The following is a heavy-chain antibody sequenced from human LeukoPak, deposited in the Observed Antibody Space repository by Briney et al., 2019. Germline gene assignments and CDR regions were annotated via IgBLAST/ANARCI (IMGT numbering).Heavy chain of an antibody. CDR1: GGSISSYY. CDR2: IYYSGST. Sequence: SETLSLTCTVSGGSISSYYWSWIRQPPGKGLEWIGYIYYSGSTNYDPSLKSRVTISVDTSKNQFSLKLSSVTAADTAVYYCARIGHEDYYFDYWGQGTLVTVSS. J-gene: IGHJ4*02. V-gene: IGHV4-59*01. CDR3: ARIGHEDYYFDY.